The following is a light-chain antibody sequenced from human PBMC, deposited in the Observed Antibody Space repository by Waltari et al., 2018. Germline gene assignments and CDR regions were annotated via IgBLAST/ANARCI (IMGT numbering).Light chain of an antibody. V-gene: IGLV2-23*02. Sequence: QSALTQPASVSGSPGQSITISCTGTSSDVGRYNLVSWYQQQPGKAPKLMIYEVSKRPSGVSNRFSGSKSGNTASLTISGLQAEDEADYYCCSYAGSSTWVFGGGTKLTVL. CDR1: SSDVGRYNL. CDR3: CSYAGSSTWV. J-gene: IGLJ3*02. CDR2: EVS.